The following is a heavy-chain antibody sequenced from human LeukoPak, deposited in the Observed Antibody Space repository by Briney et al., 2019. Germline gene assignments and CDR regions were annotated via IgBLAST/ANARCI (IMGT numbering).Heavy chain of an antibody. CDR2: ISSSSSYI. V-gene: IGHV3-21*01. D-gene: IGHD5-24*01. Sequence: GGSLRLSCAASGFTFSSYSMNWVRQAPGKGLEWVSSISSSSSYIYYADSVKGRFTISRDDAKNSLYLQMNSLRAEDTAVYYCAREMGDGYNGGVDYWGQGTLVTVSS. CDR3: AREMGDGYNGGVDY. CDR1: GFTFSSYS. J-gene: IGHJ4*02.